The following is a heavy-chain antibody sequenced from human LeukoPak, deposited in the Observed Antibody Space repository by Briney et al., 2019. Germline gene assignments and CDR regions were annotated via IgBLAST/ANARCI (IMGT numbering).Heavy chain of an antibody. D-gene: IGHD7-27*01. CDR3: ARDFASTPNWELDY. Sequence: GASVKVSCKASGYTFTDYYMHWVRRAPGQGLEWMGRINPKSGGPDYAQDFQGRGTMTRDTSINRADVELGSLTSDDTAVYYCARDFASTPNWELDYWGQGTPVTVS. CDR2: INPKSGGP. V-gene: IGHV1-2*06. J-gene: IGHJ4*02. CDR1: GYTFTDYY.